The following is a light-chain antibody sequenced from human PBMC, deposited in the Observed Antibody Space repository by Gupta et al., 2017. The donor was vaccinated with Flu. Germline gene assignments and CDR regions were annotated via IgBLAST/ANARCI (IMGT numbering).Light chain of an antibody. CDR2: EVN. Sequence: QSALTQPASVSGSHGQSITISCTGTTSDIGYTNYVSWYQHHPGQAPKLMIYEVNNRPSGVSHRFSGSKSGNTASLTISGLQTEDEADYYCCSYSYSSTYVFGTGTYVTVL. CDR1: TSDIGYTNY. CDR3: CSYSYSSTYV. V-gene: IGLV2-14*01. J-gene: IGLJ1*01.